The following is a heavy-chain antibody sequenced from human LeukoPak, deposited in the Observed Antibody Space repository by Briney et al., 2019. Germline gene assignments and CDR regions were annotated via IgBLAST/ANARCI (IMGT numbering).Heavy chain of an antibody. CDR3: VRDYSNFVQGD. J-gene: IGHJ4*02. CDR2: IYSGGET. D-gene: IGHD4-11*01. Sequence: SETLSLTCTVSGDSISSSHYYWGWIRQSPGKGLEWIGSIYSGGETHYNPSLNSRVTIFLDTSKNRFSLNLISVTATDTAVYYCVRDYSNFVQGDWGQGTLVTVSS. CDR1: GDSISSSHYY. V-gene: IGHV4-39*02.